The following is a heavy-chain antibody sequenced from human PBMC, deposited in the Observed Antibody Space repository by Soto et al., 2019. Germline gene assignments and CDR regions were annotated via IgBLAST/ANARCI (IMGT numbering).Heavy chain of an antibody. J-gene: IGHJ5*02. D-gene: IGHD3-22*01. V-gene: IGHV1-69*01. Sequence: QVQLVQSGAEVKKTGSSVKVSCKASGGTFSSYAISWVRQAPGQGLEWLGGIIPIFGTANYAQKFQGRVTITADESTSTAYMELGSLRSEDTAVYYCARDRSTDSSGYLYWFDPWGQGTLVTVSS. CDR1: GGTFSSYA. CDR3: ARDRSTDSSGYLYWFDP. CDR2: IIPIFGTA.